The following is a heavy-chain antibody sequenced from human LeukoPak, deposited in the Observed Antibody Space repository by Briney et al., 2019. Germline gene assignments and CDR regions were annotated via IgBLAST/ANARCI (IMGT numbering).Heavy chain of an antibody. V-gene: IGHV3-23*01. CDR2: ISGSGHNT. CDR1: GFTFSSHA. Sequence: GGSLRLSCAASGFTFSSHAMSWLRQAPGKGLEWVSAISGSGHNTYYADSVKDRFTISRDNSKNRLYLQMNSLRAEDTAVYYCAKVTRPESILVWFGDLDYWGQGTLVTVSS. D-gene: IGHD3-10*01. J-gene: IGHJ4*02. CDR3: AKVTRPESILVWFGDLDY.